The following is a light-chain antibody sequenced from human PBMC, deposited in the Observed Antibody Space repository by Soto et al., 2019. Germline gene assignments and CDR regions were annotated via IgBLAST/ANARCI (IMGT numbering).Light chain of an antibody. V-gene: IGLV1-40*01. CDR3: QSYDSSLSGLWVV. CDR1: SSNIGAGYD. Sequence: QSVLTQPPSVSGAPGQRVTISCTGSSSNIGAGYDVHWYQQLPGTAPKLLIYGNSNRPSGVPDRFSGSKSGTSASLAITGLQAEDEAEYYCQSYDSSLSGLWVVFGGGTQLTVL. CDR2: GNS. J-gene: IGLJ2*01.